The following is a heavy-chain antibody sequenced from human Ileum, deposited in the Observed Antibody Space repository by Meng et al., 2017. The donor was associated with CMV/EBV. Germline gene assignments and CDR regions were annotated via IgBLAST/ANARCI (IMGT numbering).Heavy chain of an antibody. J-gene: IGHJ4*02. CDR1: GYTFTDYY. D-gene: IGHD5-12*01. Sequence: ASVKVSCKASGYTFTDYYIHWVRQAPGQGLEWMAIMDPGGGPTNYAQKFQGRLTVTMDTSTSAVYMELSSLRSEDTAVYYCGRQVATALDYWGQGTLVIVSS. CDR3: GRQVATALDY. CDR2: MDPGGGPT. V-gene: IGHV1-46*01.